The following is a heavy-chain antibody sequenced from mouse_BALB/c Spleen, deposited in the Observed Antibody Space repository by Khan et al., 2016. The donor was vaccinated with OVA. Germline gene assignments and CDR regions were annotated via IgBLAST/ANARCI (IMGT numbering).Heavy chain of an antibody. CDR2: ISYSGST. CDR3: ARDGSRYYYAMDY. CDR1: GYSITSDYA. D-gene: IGHD2-3*01. Sequence: EVQLQESGPGLVKPSQSLSLTCTVTGYSITSDYAWNWIRQFPGHKLEWMGYISYSGSTNYNPSLKSRISITRDTSKKQFFLQLNSVTTEDTATYYCARDGSRYYYAMDYWGQGTSVTVSS. J-gene: IGHJ4*01. V-gene: IGHV3-2*02.